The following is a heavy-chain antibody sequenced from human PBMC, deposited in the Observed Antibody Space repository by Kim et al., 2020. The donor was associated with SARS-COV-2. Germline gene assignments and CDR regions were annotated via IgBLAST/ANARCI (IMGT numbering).Heavy chain of an antibody. J-gene: IGHJ4*02. Sequence: VKGRITISRGNAKNSLYLQRNSLRAEDTAVYYCARDLESSGWYPKGGLDYWGQGTLVTVSS. CDR3: ARDLESSGWYPKGGLDY. D-gene: IGHD6-19*01. V-gene: IGHV3-11*06.